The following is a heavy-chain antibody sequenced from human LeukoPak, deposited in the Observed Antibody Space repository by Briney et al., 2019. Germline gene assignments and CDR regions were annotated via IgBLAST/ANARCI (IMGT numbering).Heavy chain of an antibody. V-gene: IGHV3-21*01. Sequence: PGGSLRLSCAASGFTFSSYSMNWVRQAPGKGLEWVSSISSSSSYIYYADSVKGRFTISRDNAKNSLYLQMNSLRAEDTAVYYCARGPRSFDWLLSSYFDYWGQGTLVTVSS. D-gene: IGHD3-9*01. J-gene: IGHJ4*02. CDR1: GFTFSSYS. CDR2: ISSSSSYI. CDR3: ARGPRSFDWLLSSYFDY.